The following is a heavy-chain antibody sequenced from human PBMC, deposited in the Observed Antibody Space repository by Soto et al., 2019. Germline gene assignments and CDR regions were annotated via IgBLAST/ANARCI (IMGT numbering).Heavy chain of an antibody. Sequence: ASVKVSCKASGGTFSSYAISWVRQAPGQGLEWMGGIIPIFGTANYAQKFQGRVTITADESTSTAYMELSSLRSEDTAVYYCAGPSEYYYDSSGYYYGSDYWGQGTPVTFSS. CDR1: GGTFSSYA. CDR2: IIPIFGTA. V-gene: IGHV1-69*13. CDR3: AGPSEYYYDSSGYYYGSDY. J-gene: IGHJ4*02. D-gene: IGHD3-22*01.